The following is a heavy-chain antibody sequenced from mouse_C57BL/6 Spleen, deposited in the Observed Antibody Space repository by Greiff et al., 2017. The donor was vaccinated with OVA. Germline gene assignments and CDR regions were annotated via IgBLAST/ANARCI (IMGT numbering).Heavy chain of an antibody. CDR1: GYSFTDYN. CDR3: APTDYSNPYWYFDV. V-gene: IGHV1-39*01. D-gene: IGHD2-5*01. Sequence: EVKLMESGPELVKPGASVKISCKASGYSFTDYNMNWVKQSNGKSLEWIGVINPNYGTTSYNQKFKGKATLTVDKSSSTAYMQLNSLTSEDSAVYYCAPTDYSNPYWYFDVWGTGTTVTVSS. J-gene: IGHJ1*03. CDR2: INPNYGTT.